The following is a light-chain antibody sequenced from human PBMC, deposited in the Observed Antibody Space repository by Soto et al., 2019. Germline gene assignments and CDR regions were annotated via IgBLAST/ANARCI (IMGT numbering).Light chain of an antibody. CDR1: QSISSW. V-gene: IGKV1-5*01. CDR2: DAS. J-gene: IGKJ1*01. Sequence: DIPMTQSPSTLSASGGDRVTITCRASQSISSWLAWYQQKPGKAPKLLIYDASSLESGVQSRFSGSGSGTEFTLTISSLQPDDFANYSCQQYNSYSRTFGQGTKVEIK. CDR3: QQYNSYSRT.